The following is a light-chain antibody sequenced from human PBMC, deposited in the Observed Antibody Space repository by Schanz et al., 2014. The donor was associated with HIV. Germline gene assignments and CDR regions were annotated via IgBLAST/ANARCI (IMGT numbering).Light chain of an antibody. J-gene: IGLJ3*02. CDR3: ATWDNSLDSWV. CDR1: TFNIGNNY. V-gene: IGLV1-51*01. Sequence: QSVLTQPPSVSAAPGQKVIISCSGDTFNIGNNYVSWYQQLPATAPKALIYENDRRTSGISDRFSASKSGTSATLAIAGLXXXEEGDYFCATWDNSLDSWVFGGGTKLTVL. CDR2: END.